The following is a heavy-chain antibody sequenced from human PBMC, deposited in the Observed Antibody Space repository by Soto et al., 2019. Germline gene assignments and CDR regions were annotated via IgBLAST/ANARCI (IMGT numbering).Heavy chain of an antibody. Sequence: ASVKVSCKASGYTFTSYGISWVRQAPGQGLEWMGWISAYNGNTNYAQKLQGRVTMTTDTSTSTAYMELRSLRSDDTAVYYCVRAPPSNGFYLQGYFDYWGQGTLVTVSS. CDR3: VRAPPSNGFYLQGYFDY. V-gene: IGHV1-18*04. J-gene: IGHJ4*02. CDR2: ISAYNGNT. D-gene: IGHD4-4*01. CDR1: GYTFTSYG.